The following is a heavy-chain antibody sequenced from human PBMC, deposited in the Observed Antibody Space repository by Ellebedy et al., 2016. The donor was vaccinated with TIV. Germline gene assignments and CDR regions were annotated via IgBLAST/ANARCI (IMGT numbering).Heavy chain of an antibody. V-gene: IGHV3-53*05. CDR3: ARDNNMIVEGGMDV. D-gene: IGHD3-22*01. Sequence: GGSLRLSYAASGFTVSVNYXRWVRHAPGKGLEWVSVMYGGGDTTYDADSVKGRFAISRDNSKNTLFLQMNSLRAEDTAVYYCARDNNMIVEGGMDVWGQGTTVTVSS. J-gene: IGHJ6*02. CDR1: GFTVSVNY. CDR2: MYGGGDTT.